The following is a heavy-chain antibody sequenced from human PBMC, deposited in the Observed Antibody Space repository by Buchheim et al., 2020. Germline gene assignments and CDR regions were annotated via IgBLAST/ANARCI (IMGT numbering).Heavy chain of an antibody. CDR3: ARAFEGAGKGLGY. V-gene: IGHV3-48*02. CDR1: GFTFSTYS. D-gene: IGHD6-13*01. CDR2: IESSGSTI. J-gene: IGHJ4*02. Sequence: EVQLVESGGGLVQPGGSLRLSCAASGFTFSTYSMNWVRQAPGKGLEWVSYIESSGSTIYYADSVKGRITISRDNAKKAVYLQMNSLRDEDTAVYYCARAFEGAGKGLGYWGQGTL.